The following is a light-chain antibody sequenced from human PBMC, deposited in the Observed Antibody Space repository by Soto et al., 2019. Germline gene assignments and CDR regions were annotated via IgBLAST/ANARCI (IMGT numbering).Light chain of an antibody. CDR3: QQDYNLPFT. CDR1: QSIDSNY. CDR2: GAS. V-gene: IGKV3D-7*01. J-gene: IGKJ5*01. Sequence: EIVVTQSPGTLSLSPGERATLSCRASQSIDSNYLSWYQQKPGQAPRLIISGASTRATGTPARFSGSGSGTDFTLTISSLQPEDFAVYYCQQDYNLPFTFGQGTRLEMK.